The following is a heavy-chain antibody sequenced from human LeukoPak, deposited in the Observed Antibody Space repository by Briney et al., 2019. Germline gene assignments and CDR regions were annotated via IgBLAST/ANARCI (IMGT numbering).Heavy chain of an antibody. J-gene: IGHJ5*02. CDR3: ARDGRIRFPVTNWFDP. CDR1: GYSISSGYY. Sequence: SETLSLTCTVSGYSISSGYYWGWIRQPPGKGLEWIASVYHSGSTYYNMSLKSQVTISVDTSKNQFSLKLSSVTAADTAVYYCARDGRIRFPVTNWFDPWGQGTLVTVSS. D-gene: IGHD3-3*01. CDR2: VYHSGST. V-gene: IGHV4-38-2*02.